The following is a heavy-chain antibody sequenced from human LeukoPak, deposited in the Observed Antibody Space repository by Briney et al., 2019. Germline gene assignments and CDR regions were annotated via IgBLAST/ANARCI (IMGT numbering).Heavy chain of an antibody. J-gene: IGHJ4*02. D-gene: IGHD2-15*01. Sequence: ASVKLSCKASGYTFTGYYMHWVRQAPGQGLEWMGRINPNSGGTNYAQKFQGRVTMTRDTAISTTYMKLSRLRTDDTAVYYCAREAGGSFPYWGQGTLVTVSS. CDR2: INPNSGGT. CDR1: GYTFTGYY. V-gene: IGHV1-2*06. CDR3: AREAGGSFPY.